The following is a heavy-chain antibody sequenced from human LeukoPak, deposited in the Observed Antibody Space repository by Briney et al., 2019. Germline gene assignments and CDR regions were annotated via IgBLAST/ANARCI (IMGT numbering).Heavy chain of an antibody. V-gene: IGHV3-30*02. CDR1: GFAFSTYG. CDR2: IRYDGSDE. CDR3: ATGTVTTTLVAFDI. Sequence: PGESLRLSCAASGFAFSTYGMYWVRQAPGKGLEWVAFIRYDGSDEYYADSVKGRFTISRDNPKNTLYLQMNSLRAEDTAVYYCATGTVTTTLVAFDIWGQGTMVTVSS. J-gene: IGHJ3*02. D-gene: IGHD4-17*01.